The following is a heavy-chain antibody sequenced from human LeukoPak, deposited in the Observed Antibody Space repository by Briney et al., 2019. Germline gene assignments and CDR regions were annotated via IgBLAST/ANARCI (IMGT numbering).Heavy chain of an antibody. V-gene: IGHV3-30*18. J-gene: IGHJ6*02. Sequence: GGSLRLSCAASGFTFSSYGMHWVRQAPGKGLEWVAVISYDGSNKYYADSVKGRFTISRDNSKNTLYLQMNSLRAEDTAVYYCAKGGLVAARDYYYYGMDVWGQGATVTVSS. CDR1: GFTFSSYG. CDR2: ISYDGSNK. D-gene: IGHD6-6*01. CDR3: AKGGLVAARDYYYYGMDV.